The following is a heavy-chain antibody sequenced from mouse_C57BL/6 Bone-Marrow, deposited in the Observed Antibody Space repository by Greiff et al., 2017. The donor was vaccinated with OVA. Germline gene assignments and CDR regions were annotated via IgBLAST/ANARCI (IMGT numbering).Heavy chain of an antibody. Sequence: EVKLQESGGGLVQPGGSLKLSCAASGFTFSDYYMYWVRQTPEKRLEWVAYISNGGGSTYYPDTVKGRFTISRDNAKNTLYLQMSRLKSEDTAMYYCARGSKSPFDYWGQGTTLTVSS. CDR2: ISNGGGST. V-gene: IGHV5-12*01. CDR1: GFTFSDYY. J-gene: IGHJ2*01. CDR3: ARGSKSPFDY.